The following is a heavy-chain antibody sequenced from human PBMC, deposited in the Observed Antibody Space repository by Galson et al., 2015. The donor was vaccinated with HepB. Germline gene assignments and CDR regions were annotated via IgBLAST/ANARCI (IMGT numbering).Heavy chain of an antibody. CDR1: GFTFSGSA. CDR2: IRSKANNYAT. Sequence: SLRLSCAASGFTFSGSAIHWVRQASGKGPEWVGRIRSKANNYATSYVPSLKGRFTISRDDSKNMEYLHMKSLKTEDTAVYYCSRMGDLSRYSSRWGQGTLVTVSS. V-gene: IGHV3-73*01. J-gene: IGHJ4*02. CDR3: SRMGDLSRYSSR. D-gene: IGHD6-13*01.